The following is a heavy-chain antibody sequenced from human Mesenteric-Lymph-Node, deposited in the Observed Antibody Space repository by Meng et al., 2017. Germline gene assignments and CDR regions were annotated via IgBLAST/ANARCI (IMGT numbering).Heavy chain of an antibody. J-gene: IGHJ4*02. CDR2: IYNSGST. D-gene: IGHD2-21*01. Sequence: QGRVQGSGPGLGKLSPTLSPTGTVSGGSISSGDYYWSWIRQPPGKGLEWIGYIYNSGSTYYNPSLKSRVTISVDTSKNQFSLKLRFVTAADTAVYYCAREGRSHQVGVSVYWGQGNLVTVSS. CDR1: GGSISSGDYY. V-gene: IGHV4-30-4*01. CDR3: AREGRSHQVGVSVY.